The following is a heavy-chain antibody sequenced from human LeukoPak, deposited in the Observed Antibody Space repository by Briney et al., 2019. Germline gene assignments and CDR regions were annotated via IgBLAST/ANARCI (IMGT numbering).Heavy chain of an antibody. CDR1: GFTFNNYE. J-gene: IGHJ6*03. CDR3: AKGTGWYSNYYYMDV. V-gene: IGHV3-48*03. D-gene: IGHD6-19*01. Sequence: GGSLRLSCAASGFTFNNYEMNWVRQAPGKGLEWVSYISSTGSLIYYADSVKGRFTISRDNSKNTLYLQMNSLRAEDTAVYYCAKGTGWYSNYYYMDVWGKGTTVTISS. CDR2: ISSTGSLI.